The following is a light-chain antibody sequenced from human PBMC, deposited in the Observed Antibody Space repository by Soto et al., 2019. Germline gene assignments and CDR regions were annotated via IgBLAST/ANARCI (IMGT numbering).Light chain of an antibody. CDR1: NSNIGSNT. J-gene: IGLJ3*02. V-gene: IGLV1-44*01. CDR3: QAYDYSLTASV. CDR2: YDN. Sequence: QSVLTQPPSASGTPGQRVTISCSGSNSNIGSNTVNWYQQLPGTAPKLLIYYDNLRPSGVPDRISGSKSGTSASLAITGLQAEDEADYYCQAYDYSLTASVFGGGTKLTVL.